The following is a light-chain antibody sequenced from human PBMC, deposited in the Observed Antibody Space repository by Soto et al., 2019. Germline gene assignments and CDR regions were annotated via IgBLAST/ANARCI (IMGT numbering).Light chain of an antibody. V-gene: IGKV3-20*01. Sequence: EIVLTQSPGTLSLSPGERATLSCRASQSVTSNYLAWYQQKPGQAPRLLIYGASSRATGIPDRFSGSGSGTDFTLTITRLEPEDFAVYHCQQYDSSPFTFGGGTKVEIK. CDR3: QQYDSSPFT. CDR2: GAS. J-gene: IGKJ4*01. CDR1: QSVTSNY.